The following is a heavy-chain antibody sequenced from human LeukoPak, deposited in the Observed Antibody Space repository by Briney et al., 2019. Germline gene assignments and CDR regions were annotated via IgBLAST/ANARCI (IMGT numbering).Heavy chain of an antibody. CDR1: GGSISSYY. CDR3: ARDGGDYVWGSYLAKGEGFDP. V-gene: IGHV4-59*01. Sequence: PSETLSLTCTVSGGSISSYYWSWIRQPPGKGLERIGYIYYSGSTNYNPSLKSRVTISVDTSKNQFSLKLSSVTAADTAVYYCARDGGDYVWGSYLAKGEGFDPWGQGTLVTVSS. D-gene: IGHD3-16*02. CDR2: IYYSGST. J-gene: IGHJ5*02.